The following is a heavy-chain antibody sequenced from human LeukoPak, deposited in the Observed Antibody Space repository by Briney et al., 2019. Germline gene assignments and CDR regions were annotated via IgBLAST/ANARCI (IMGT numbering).Heavy chain of an antibody. Sequence: GGSLRLSCAASGFIFSSYWMSWVRQAPGKGLEWVAIIKQDGSEKYYVDSVKGRFTISRDNAKNSLYLQMNSLRAEDTAVYYCARDLGGSYNRFDYWGQGTLVTVSS. J-gene: IGHJ4*02. V-gene: IGHV3-7*01. CDR2: IKQDGSEK. D-gene: IGHD1-26*01. CDR3: ARDLGGSYNRFDY. CDR1: GFIFSSYW.